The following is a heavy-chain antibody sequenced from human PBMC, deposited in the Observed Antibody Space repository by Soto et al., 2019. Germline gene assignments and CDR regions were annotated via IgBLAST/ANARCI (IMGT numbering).Heavy chain of an antibody. CDR2: INSDGSST. J-gene: IGHJ4*02. CDR1: GLTFSSYW. D-gene: IGHD2-21*01. CDR3: ARVPPGGAGEPIDRAAFDY. V-gene: IGHV3-74*01. Sequence: GGSLRLSCAASGLTFSSYWIHWVRQATGKGLVWVSRINSDGSSTTYADSVEGRFTISRDNAKNTLYLQMNSLRADDTAVYYCARVPPGGAGEPIDRAAFDYWGQGTLVTVSS.